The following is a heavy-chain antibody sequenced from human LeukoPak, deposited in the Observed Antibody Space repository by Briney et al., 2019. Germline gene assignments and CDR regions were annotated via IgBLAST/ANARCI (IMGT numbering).Heavy chain of an antibody. CDR1: GYTFTGYY. J-gene: IGHJ4*02. CDR3: SRSSAAAGAVGY. Sequence: ASVTVSCKASGYTFTGYYIHWVRQAPGQVLEWMGCINPNTGGTNYALKFQGRVTMTSDTSTTTAYMGLSSLSSDDTAVYFCSRSSAAAGAVGYWGQGTLVTVSS. V-gene: IGHV1-2*02. CDR2: INPNTGGT. D-gene: IGHD6-13*01.